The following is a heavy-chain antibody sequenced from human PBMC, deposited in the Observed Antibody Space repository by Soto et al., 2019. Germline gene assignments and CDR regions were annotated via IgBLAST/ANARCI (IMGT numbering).Heavy chain of an antibody. Sequence: SETLSLTCTVSGDSISSTTYYWGWIRQPPGKGLEWIGSLYYSGSTYYNPSLKSRVTISVDTSKNQFSLKLSSVTAADTAVYYCAKVRGYASGWRYFDYWGQGTLVTVSS. CDR1: GDSISSTTYY. J-gene: IGHJ4*02. V-gene: IGHV4-39*07. CDR3: AKVRGYASGWRYFDY. CDR2: LYYSGST. D-gene: IGHD5-18*01.